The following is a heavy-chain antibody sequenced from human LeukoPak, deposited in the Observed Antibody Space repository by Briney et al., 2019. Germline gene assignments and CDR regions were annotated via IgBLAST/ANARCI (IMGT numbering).Heavy chain of an antibody. D-gene: IGHD2-2*01. CDR3: ARGQRRFYCSSTSCRDSTLAY. CDR2: INHSGST. Sequence: PSETLSLTCAVYGGSFSGYYWSWIRQPPGKGLEWIGEINHSGSTNYNPSLKSRVTISVDTSKNQFSLKLSSVTAADTAVYYCARGQRRFYCSSTSCRDSTLAYWGQGTLVTVSS. CDR1: GGSFSGYY. J-gene: IGHJ4*02. V-gene: IGHV4-34*01.